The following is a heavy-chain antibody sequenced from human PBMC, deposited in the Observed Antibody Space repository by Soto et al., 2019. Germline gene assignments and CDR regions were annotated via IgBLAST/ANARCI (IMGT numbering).Heavy chain of an antibody. CDR1: GFTFSSYG. CDR3: AKDNYSGSGSYFNS. D-gene: IGHD3-10*01. V-gene: IGHV3-33*06. J-gene: IGHJ4*02. Sequence: GGSLRLSCAASGFTFSSYGMHWVRQAPGKGLEWVAVIWDSGSNKYYADSVKGRFTISRDNSKNTLFLQMNGLRGEDTAVYYCAKDNYSGSGSYFNSWGLGTLVTVSS. CDR2: IWDSGSNK.